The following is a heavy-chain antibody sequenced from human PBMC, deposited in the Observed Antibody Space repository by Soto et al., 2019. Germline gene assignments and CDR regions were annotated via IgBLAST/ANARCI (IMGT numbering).Heavy chain of an antibody. CDR3: ARWSYLDY. J-gene: IGHJ4*02. V-gene: IGHV3-23*01. CDR2: ISGSDGKT. CDR1: GFSFSSYA. D-gene: IGHD2-15*01. Sequence: PGGSLRLSCAASGFSFSSYAMSWLRQAPGKGLEWVSTISGSDGKTFYADSVKGRFSISRDTSDNMLYLHMNSLREDDTAVYYCARWSYLDYWGQGARVTVSS.